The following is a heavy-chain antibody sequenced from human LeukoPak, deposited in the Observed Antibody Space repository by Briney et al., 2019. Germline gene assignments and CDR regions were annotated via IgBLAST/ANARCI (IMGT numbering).Heavy chain of an antibody. Sequence: GGSLRLSCAASGFTFGTSWMDWVRQAPGKGLEWVANINRDGSEKYYEDSVKGRFTISRDNTKNSLYLQMNSLRPEDTAIYYCSFSLNYWGPGTLVTVYS. V-gene: IGHV3-7*01. CDR2: INRDGSEK. CDR1: GFTFGTSW. CDR3: SFSLNY. J-gene: IGHJ4*01.